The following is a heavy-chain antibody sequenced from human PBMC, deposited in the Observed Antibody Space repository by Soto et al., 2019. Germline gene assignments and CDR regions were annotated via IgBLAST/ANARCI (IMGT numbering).Heavy chain of an antibody. D-gene: IGHD2-21*02. CDR1: GFTLSSYG. CDR2: IWYDGSNK. V-gene: IGHV3-33*01. CDR3: ARTCGGDCYSRDAFDI. J-gene: IGHJ3*02. Sequence: QVQLVESGGGVVQPGRSLRLSCAASGFTLSSYGMHWVRQAPGKGLEWVAVIWYDGSNKYYADSVKGRFTISRDNSKNTLYLQMNSLRAEDTAVYYCARTCGGDCYSRDAFDIWGQGTMVTVSS.